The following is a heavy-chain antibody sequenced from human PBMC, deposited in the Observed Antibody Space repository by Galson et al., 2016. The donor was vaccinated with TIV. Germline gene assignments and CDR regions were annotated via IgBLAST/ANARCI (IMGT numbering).Heavy chain of an antibody. CDR1: GFTLSDYY. V-gene: IGHV3-11*04. CDR2: IIDSGSST. D-gene: IGHD2-2*01. Sequence: SLRLSCAASGFTLSDYYMSWIRQALGKGLEWVSYIIDSGSSTYYADSVKGRFTISRDNAKNSVYLQMNSRRAEDTAVYYCARGRGYCDTTSCYVDYWGQGTLVTVSS. J-gene: IGHJ4*02. CDR3: ARGRGYCDTTSCYVDY.